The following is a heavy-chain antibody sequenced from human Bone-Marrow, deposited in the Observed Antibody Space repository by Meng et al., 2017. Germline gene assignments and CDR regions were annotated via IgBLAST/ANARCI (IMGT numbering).Heavy chain of an antibody. V-gene: IGHV4-34*01. Sequence: QVQVQQWGAGLLKPSETLSLTCAFYGGSFSAYDWSWIRQPPGKGLEWLGQISHSGSTNDNPSLKGRVTISIDTSRNQLSLKLSSVTAADTAVYYCRLAYCMGDCVDYWGQGTLVTVSS. CDR1: GGSFSAYD. J-gene: IGHJ4*02. D-gene: IGHD2-21*01. CDR3: RLAYCMGDCVDY. CDR2: ISHSGST.